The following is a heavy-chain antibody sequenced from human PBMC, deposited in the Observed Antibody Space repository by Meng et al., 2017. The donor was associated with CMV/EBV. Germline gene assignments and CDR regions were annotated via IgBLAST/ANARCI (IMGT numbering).Heavy chain of an antibody. Sequence: GESLKISCVASGFTVSSNYMSWVRQAPGKGLEWVSVIYSGGSTYYADSVKGRFTISRDNSKNTLYLQMNSLRAEDTAVYYCARERIAAAGTDAFDIWGQGTMVTVSS. D-gene: IGHD6-13*01. CDR3: ARERIAAAGTDAFDI. CDR1: GFTVSSNY. J-gene: IGHJ3*02. CDR2: IYSGGST. V-gene: IGHV3-66*02.